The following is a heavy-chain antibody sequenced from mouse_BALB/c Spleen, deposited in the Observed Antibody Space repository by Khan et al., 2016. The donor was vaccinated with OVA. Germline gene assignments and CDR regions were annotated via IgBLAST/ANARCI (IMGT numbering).Heavy chain of an antibody. CDR1: GYTFTNNG. Sequence: LVESGPELKKPGETVKISCKASGYTFTNNGMNWVKQAPGKGLKWMGWINTYTGEPTYAYDFKGRFAFSLETSASTAYLQINNLKMEDTATYFCARVGYSGTMDYWGQGTSVTVSS. J-gene: IGHJ4*01. CDR2: INTYTGEP. D-gene: IGHD3-1*01. CDR3: ARVGYSGTMDY. V-gene: IGHV9-3-1*01.